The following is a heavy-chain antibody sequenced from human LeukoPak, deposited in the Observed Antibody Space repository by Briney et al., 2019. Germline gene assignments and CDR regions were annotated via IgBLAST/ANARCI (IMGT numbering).Heavy chain of an antibody. CDR2: ISTDGTMA. J-gene: IGHJ4*02. Sequence: GGSLRLSCAASGFTFNNYEMNWVRQAPGKGLEWISYISTDGTMAYYAGSVKGRFTISRDNAKNSLYLQMNSLRADDTAMYQCATDTIVCGGACNAYWGQGTLATVSS. V-gene: IGHV3-48*03. CDR3: ATDTIVCGGACNAY. D-gene: IGHD2-21*02. CDR1: GFTFNNYE.